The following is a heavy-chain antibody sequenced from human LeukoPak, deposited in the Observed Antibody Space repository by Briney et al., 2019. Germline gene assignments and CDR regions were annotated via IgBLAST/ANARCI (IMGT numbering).Heavy chain of an antibody. J-gene: IGHJ3*02. D-gene: IGHD2-2*02. CDR1: GFTFSSYA. CDR3: AKGEDCSSTSCYKGSI. Sequence: PGGSLRLSCAASGFTFSSYAMSWVRQAPGKGLEWVSAISGSGGSTYYADSVKGRFTISRDNSKNTLYLQMNSLRAEDTAVYYCAKGEDCSSTSCYKGSIWGQGTMVTVSS. CDR2: ISGSGGST. V-gene: IGHV3-23*01.